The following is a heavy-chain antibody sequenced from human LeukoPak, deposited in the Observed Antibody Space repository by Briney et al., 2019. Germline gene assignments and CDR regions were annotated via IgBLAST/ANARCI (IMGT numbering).Heavy chain of an antibody. CDR2: INPSGGST. D-gene: IGHD1-26*01. Sequence: ASVKVSCKASGYTFTSYYMHWVRQAPGQGLEWMGIINPSGGSTSYAQKFQGRVTMTRDTSTSTVYMELSSLRSEDTAVYYCARGIVGATIGDAFDIWGQGTMVTVSS. CDR1: GYTFTSYY. J-gene: IGHJ3*02. CDR3: ARGIVGATIGDAFDI. V-gene: IGHV1-46*01.